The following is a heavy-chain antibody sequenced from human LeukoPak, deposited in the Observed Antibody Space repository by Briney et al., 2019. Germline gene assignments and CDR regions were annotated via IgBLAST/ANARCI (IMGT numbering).Heavy chain of an antibody. CDR1: GGSFSGYY. Sequence: PSETLSLTCAVYGGSFSGYYWSWIRQPPGKGLEWIGEINHSGSTNYNPSLKSRVIISADMSKNQFSLKLSSVTAADTAVYYCARHRGQADLDFWGQGTLVTVSS. CDR3: ARHRGQADLDF. J-gene: IGHJ4*02. V-gene: IGHV4-34*01. CDR2: INHSGST. D-gene: IGHD3-10*01.